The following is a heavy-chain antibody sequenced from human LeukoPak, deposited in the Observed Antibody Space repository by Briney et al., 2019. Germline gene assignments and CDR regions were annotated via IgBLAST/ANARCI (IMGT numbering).Heavy chain of an antibody. V-gene: IGHV3-21*01. D-gene: IGHD1-26*01. CDR2: ISTSGTYI. CDR3: AREGSYSGSYYANWFDP. J-gene: IGHJ5*02. CDR1: GFTFSSYS. Sequence: GGSLRLSCAASGFTFSSYSMNWVRQAPGKGLEWVSSISTSGTYIFYADSVKGRFTISRDNTKNSLYLQMNSLRAEDTAVYYCAREGSYSGSYYANWFDPWGQGTLVTVSS.